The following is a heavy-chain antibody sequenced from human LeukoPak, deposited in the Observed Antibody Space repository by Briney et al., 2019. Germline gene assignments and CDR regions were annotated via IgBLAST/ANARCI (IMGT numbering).Heavy chain of an antibody. CDR1: GYTFTSYY. CDR2: INPSGGST. V-gene: IGHV1-46*01. Sequence: ASVKVSCKASGYTFTSYYMHWVRQAPGQGLEWMGIINPSGGSTSYAQKFQGRVTMTEDTSTDTAYMELSSLRSEDTAVYYCATDLAAADRNYWGQGTLATVSS. CDR3: ATDLAAADRNY. J-gene: IGHJ4*02. D-gene: IGHD6-13*01.